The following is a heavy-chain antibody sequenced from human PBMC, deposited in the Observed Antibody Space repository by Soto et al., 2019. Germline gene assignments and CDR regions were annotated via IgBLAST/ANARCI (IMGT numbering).Heavy chain of an antibody. Sequence: SVKVSCKASGYTFTGYYMHWVRQAPGQGLEWMGWIIPILGIANYAQKFQGRVTITADKSTSTAYMELSSLRSEDTAVYYCAGCSGGSCYYYYYYMDVWGKGTTVTVSS. CDR2: IIPILGIA. J-gene: IGHJ6*03. CDR3: AGCSGGSCYYYYYYMDV. CDR1: GYTFTGYY. V-gene: IGHV1-69*10. D-gene: IGHD2-15*01.